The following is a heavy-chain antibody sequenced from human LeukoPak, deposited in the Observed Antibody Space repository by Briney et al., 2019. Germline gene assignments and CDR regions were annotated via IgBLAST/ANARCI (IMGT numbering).Heavy chain of an antibody. CDR1: GGTFSSYA. CDR3: ARARSWYYYYYGMDV. CDR2: IIPIFGTA. Sequence: SVKVSCKASGGTFSSYAISWVRQAPGQGLEWVGGIIPIFGTANYAQKFQGRVTITADESTSTAYMELSSLRSEDTAVYYCARARSWYYYYYGMDVWGQGTTVTVSS. V-gene: IGHV1-69*01. D-gene: IGHD6-13*01. J-gene: IGHJ6*02.